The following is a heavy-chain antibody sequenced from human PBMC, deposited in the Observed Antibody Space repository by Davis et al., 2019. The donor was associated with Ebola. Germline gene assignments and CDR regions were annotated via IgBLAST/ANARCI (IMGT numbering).Heavy chain of an antibody. CDR2: ITWDGSSI. CDR3: AKEDIIGSYNVDV. D-gene: IGHD5-24*01. CDR1: GLTFHNYT. V-gene: IGHV3-43*01. Sequence: PGGSLRLSCAASGLTFHNYTFHWVRQAPGKGLEWVSLITWDGSSIYADSVKGRFTISRDNGKDSVYLQMNGLRTEDTALYYCAKEDIIGSYNVDVWGQGTTVTVSP. J-gene: IGHJ6*01.